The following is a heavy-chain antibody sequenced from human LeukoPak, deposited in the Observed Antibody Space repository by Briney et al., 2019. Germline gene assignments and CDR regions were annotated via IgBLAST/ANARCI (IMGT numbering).Heavy chain of an antibody. V-gene: IGHV3-30*04. D-gene: IGHD3-3*01. CDR2: ISSDGSNK. J-gene: IGHJ5*02. Sequence: GGSLRLSCAASGFAFTSYVMHWVRQAPGKGLEWMAIISSDGSNKYYADSVRGRFTISRDNSKNTLYLQMNSLRAEDTAVYYCARGEAYYDFWSGPNWFDPWGQGTLVTVSS. CDR1: GFAFTSYV. CDR3: ARGEAYYDFWSGPNWFDP.